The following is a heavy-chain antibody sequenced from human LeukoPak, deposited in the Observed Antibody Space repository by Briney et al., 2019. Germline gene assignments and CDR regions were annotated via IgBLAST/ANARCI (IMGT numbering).Heavy chain of an antibody. Sequence: ASVKVSCKASGGSFSSYAISWVRQAPGQGLEWMGWISAYNGNTNYAQKLQGRVTMTTDTSTSTAYMELRSLRSDDTAVYYCARDKVVGATRSPYYFDYWGQGTLVTVSS. CDR3: ARDKVVGATRSPYYFDY. J-gene: IGHJ4*02. CDR2: ISAYNGNT. D-gene: IGHD1-26*01. V-gene: IGHV1-18*01. CDR1: GGSFSSYA.